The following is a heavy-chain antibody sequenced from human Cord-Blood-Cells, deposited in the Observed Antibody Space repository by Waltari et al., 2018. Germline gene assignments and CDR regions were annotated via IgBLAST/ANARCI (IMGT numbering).Heavy chain of an antibody. J-gene: IGHJ6*02. CDR2: INPNSGCT. V-gene: IGHV1-2*02. Sequence: QVQLVQSGAEVKKPGASVKVSCKASGYTFTGYYMHWVRQAPGQGLEWSGWINPNSGCTNYSQKVQGRVTMTRDTSISTAYMELSRLRSDDTAVYYCARGYSSSYYYYGMDVWGQGTTVTVSS. CDR3: ARGYSSSYYYYGMDV. D-gene: IGHD6-6*01. CDR1: GYTFTGYY.